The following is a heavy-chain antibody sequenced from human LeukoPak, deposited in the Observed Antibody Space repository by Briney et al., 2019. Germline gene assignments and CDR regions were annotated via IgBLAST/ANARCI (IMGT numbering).Heavy chain of an antibody. CDR1: GFPLRIYA. Sequence: PGGSLRLSCAASGFPLRIYAMSWVRQAPGKGLEWVSAISGSGGNTYYADSVKGRFTISRDNSKNTLYLQMKSLRTEDTALYYCAKEDSSSWFGNWFDPWGQGTLVTVSS. CDR2: ISGSGGNT. J-gene: IGHJ5*02. D-gene: IGHD6-13*01. CDR3: AKEDSSSWFGNWFDP. V-gene: IGHV3-23*01.